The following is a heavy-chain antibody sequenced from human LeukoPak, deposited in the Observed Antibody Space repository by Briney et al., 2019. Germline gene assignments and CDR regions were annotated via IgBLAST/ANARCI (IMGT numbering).Heavy chain of an antibody. CDR3: ARALGTY. CDR1: GGSISSYY. CDR2: IYYSGST. Sequence: SETLSLNCTVSGGSISSYYWSWIRQPPGKGLEWIGYIYYSGSTNYNPSLKSRVTISVDTSKNQFSLKLSSVTAADTAVYYCARALGTYWGQGTLVTVSS. J-gene: IGHJ4*02. V-gene: IGHV4-59*01.